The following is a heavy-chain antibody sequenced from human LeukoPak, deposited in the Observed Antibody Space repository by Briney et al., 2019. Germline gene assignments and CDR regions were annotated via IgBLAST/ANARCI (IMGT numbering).Heavy chain of an antibody. CDR2: IGIRDDT. J-gene: IGHJ3*02. V-gene: IGHV3-13*01. Sequence: GGSLRLSCAASGFTFSDYDMHWVRQVPGRGLEWVSAIGIRDDTHYPDSVKGRFTISRENAKNSLYLQMNTLRDGDTAMYYCIRGGIRVSGIDAFDIWGQGTMVTVSS. CDR3: IRGGIRVSGIDAFDI. D-gene: IGHD5/OR15-5a*01. CDR1: GFTFSDYD.